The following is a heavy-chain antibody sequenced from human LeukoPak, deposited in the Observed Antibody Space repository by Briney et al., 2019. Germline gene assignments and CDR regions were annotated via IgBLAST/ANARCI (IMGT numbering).Heavy chain of an antibody. Sequence: GGSLRLSCAASGFTFSSYSMNWVRQAPGKGLEWVANIKEDGSEKYYVDSVKGRFTISRDNARNSLSLQVNSLSAEDTAVYYCARSRSGYYEDYWGQGTLVTVSS. CDR2: IKEDGSEK. V-gene: IGHV3-7*01. D-gene: IGHD3-22*01. CDR1: GFTFSSYS. J-gene: IGHJ4*02. CDR3: ARSRSGYYEDY.